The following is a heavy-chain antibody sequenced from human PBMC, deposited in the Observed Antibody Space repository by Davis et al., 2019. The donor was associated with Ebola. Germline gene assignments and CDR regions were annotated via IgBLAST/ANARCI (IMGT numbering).Heavy chain of an antibody. CDR3: ATLAAADPGYYYYYGMDV. Sequence: GGSLRLSCTDSVITFSSYAMSWVRQAPGKGLEWVSAISGSGGSTYYADSVKGRFTISRDNSKNTLYLQMNSLRAEDTAVYYCATLAAADPGYYYYYGMDVWGQGTTVTVSS. V-gene: IGHV3-23*01. CDR1: VITFSSYA. J-gene: IGHJ6*02. CDR2: ISGSGGST. D-gene: IGHD6-13*01.